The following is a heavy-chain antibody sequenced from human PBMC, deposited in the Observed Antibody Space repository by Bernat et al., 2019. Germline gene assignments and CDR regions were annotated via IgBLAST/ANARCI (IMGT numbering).Heavy chain of an antibody. V-gene: IGHV4-39*01. CDR1: GGSISSSSYY. CDR2: IYYSGST. CDR3: ARQRSSSWYSPFEY. J-gene: IGHJ4*02. D-gene: IGHD6-13*01. Sequence: QLQLQESGPGLVKPSETLSLTCTVSGGSISSSSYYWGWIRQPPGQGLVWIGSIYYSGSTYYNASLKSRVTISVDTSKNQFSLKLSSVTAADTAVYYCARQRSSSWYSPFEYWGQGTLVTVSS.